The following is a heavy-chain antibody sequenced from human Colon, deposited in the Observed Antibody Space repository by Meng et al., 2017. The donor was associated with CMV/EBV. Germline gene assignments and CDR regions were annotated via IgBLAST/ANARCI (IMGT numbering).Heavy chain of an antibody. D-gene: IGHD3-16*01. Sequence: SGKVSGGTFGSFTINGGRQAPGQGLEGMGRITPILGVANSAQKLQGRVTITADKRTNTAYMELSRLISEDTGVYYCARGGGGTGIDYWGRGTLVTVSS. CDR3: ARGGGGTGIDY. V-gene: IGHV1-69*02. CDR1: GGTFGSFT. CDR2: ITPILGVA. J-gene: IGHJ4*02.